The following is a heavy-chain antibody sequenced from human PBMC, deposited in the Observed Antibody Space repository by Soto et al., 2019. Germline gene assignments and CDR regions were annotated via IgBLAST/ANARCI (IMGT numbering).Heavy chain of an antibody. CDR3: AVTAPGDFYS. CDR2: TYHSGTT. Sequence: PPETLSLTCSVPHDSMSSSTWWNWVCQSPGKGLAWIAETYHSGTTNYNQSLKSRVTISVDKSKKELSLKLSSXTPSDTAVHYCAVTAPGDFYS. J-gene: IGHJ5*01. D-gene: IGHD6-13*01. CDR1: HDSMSSSTW. V-gene: IGHV4-4*03.